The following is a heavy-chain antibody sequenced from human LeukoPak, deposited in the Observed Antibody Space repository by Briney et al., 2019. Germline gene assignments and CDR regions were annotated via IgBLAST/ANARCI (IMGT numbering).Heavy chain of an antibody. J-gene: IGHJ5*02. V-gene: IGHV4-34*01. Sequence: SETLSLTCAVYGESFNGYYWSWIRQSPGKGLQWIGEGDHSGGTKYNPSLKSRVTISADSSKNQFSLRLSSVTAADTAVYHCAKNGQTGFSFDPWGQGTLVTVSS. CDR1: GESFNGYY. D-gene: IGHD3-9*01. CDR2: GDHSGGT. CDR3: AKNGQTGFSFDP.